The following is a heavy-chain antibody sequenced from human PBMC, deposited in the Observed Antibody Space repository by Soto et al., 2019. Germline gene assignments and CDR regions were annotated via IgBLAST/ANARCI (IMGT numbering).Heavy chain of an antibody. V-gene: IGHV3-30*18. D-gene: IGHD3-10*01. CDR3: AKDRDYYYGSGSYSPFDY. CDR1: GFTFNVYG. CDR2: ISYDGSNK. Sequence: PGGSLRLSCSASGFTFNVYGMHWVRQAPGKGLEWVSLISYDGSNKYYADSVKGRLTISRDNSKNKLYLQMYSLRVGDTAVYYCAKDRDYYYGSGSYSPFDYWGQGTLVTVSS. J-gene: IGHJ4*02.